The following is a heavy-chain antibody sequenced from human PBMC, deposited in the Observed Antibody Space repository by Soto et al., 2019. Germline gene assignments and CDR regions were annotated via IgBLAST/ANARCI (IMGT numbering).Heavy chain of an antibody. CDR3: ARRALHRAFVAY. V-gene: IGHV3-21*01. J-gene: IGHJ4*02. CDR1: GFTFSRYI. CDR2: ISSSSSYI. D-gene: IGHD2-21*01. Sequence: GGSLRLACAASGFTFSRYIMNWVLQAPGKGLEWVASISSSSSYIYYADSVKGRFTISRDNAKNSLYLQMNSLRAEDTAVYFCARRALHRAFVAYWGQGTLVTVSS.